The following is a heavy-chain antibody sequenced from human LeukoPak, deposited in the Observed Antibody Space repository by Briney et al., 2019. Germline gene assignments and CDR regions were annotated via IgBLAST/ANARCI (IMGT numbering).Heavy chain of an antibody. D-gene: IGHD3-10*01. CDR1: GYSFTAFY. CDR2: IHPRSGDI. J-gene: IGHJ4*02. V-gene: IGHV1-2*02. Sequence: GASVKVSCKASGYSFTAFYIHWVRQAPGQGLEWMGWIHPRSGDIRYAQKFQGRVTMARDTSISTVYMDLSSLGSDDTAVYYCARDGEYGTGSYYRGSFDYWGQGILVTVSS. CDR3: ARDGEYGTGSYYRGSFDY.